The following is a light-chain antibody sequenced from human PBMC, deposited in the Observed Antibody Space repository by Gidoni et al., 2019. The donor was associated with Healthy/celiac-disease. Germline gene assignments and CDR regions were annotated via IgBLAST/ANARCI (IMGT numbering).Light chain of an antibody. J-gene: IGKJ3*01. CDR3: QQYYSTPVA. CDR2: WAS. Sequence: DIVMTQSPDSLAVSLGERATINCKSSQSVLYSSNNKNYLAWYQQKPGQPPKLLIYWASTRESGVPDRFSGSGSGTDFTLTISSLQAEDVAVYYCQQYYSTPVAFGTWDQSGYQT. CDR1: QSVLYSSNNKNY. V-gene: IGKV4-1*01.